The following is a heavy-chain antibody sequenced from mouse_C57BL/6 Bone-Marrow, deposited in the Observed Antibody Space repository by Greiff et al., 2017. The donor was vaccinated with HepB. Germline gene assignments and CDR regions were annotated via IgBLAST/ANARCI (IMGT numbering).Heavy chain of an antibody. CDR1: GYTFTSYW. J-gene: IGHJ2*01. Sequence: QVQLKQSGAELVRPGSSVKLSCKASGYTFTSYWMHWVKQRPIQGLEWIGNIDPSDSETHYNQKFKDKATLTVDKSSSTAYMQLSSLTSEDSAVYYCARVGMVTTVDYWGQGTTLTVSS. CDR3: ARVGMVTTVDY. D-gene: IGHD2-2*01. V-gene: IGHV1-52*01. CDR2: IDPSDSET.